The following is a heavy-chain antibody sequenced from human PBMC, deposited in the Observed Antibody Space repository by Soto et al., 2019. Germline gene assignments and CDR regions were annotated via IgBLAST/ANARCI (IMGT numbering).Heavy chain of an antibody. CDR3: AKDNPTTAY. J-gene: IGHJ4*02. V-gene: IGHV3-30*18. D-gene: IGHD1-1*01. Sequence: QVQLVESGGGVVQPGRSLRLSCAASGFTFSSNGMHWVRQAPGKGLEWVAIISYDGSDKYYGDSEKGRFTISRDNSKSTLYLQMASLREDDTAVYYCAKDNPTTAYWGQGTLVTVSS. CDR1: GFTFSSNG. CDR2: ISYDGSDK.